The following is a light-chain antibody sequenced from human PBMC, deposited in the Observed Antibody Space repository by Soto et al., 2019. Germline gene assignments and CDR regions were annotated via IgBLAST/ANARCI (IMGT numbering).Light chain of an antibody. V-gene: IGLV1-40*01. CDR3: QSYDSSLSTYV. CDR2: ANT. J-gene: IGLJ1*01. CDR1: SSNIGAGFD. Sequence: QSVLTQPPSVSGAPGQRVTISCTGSSSNIGAGFDVHWYQQLPGTAPRLLIYANTHRPSGVPDRISGSKSGASAALAITGLQAEDEADYYCQSYDSSLSTYVFGPGTKLTVL.